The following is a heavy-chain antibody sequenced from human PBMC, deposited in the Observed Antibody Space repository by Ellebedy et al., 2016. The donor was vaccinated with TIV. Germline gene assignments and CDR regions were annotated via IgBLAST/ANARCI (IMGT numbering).Heavy chain of an antibody. V-gene: IGHV1-46*03. CDR2: INSRGGST. CDR3: ARDLVGETSFVGY. Sequence: ASVKVSXXASGYTFTNYYMHWVRQAPGHGLEWMGIINSRGGSTNYAQKFQGRVTMTRDTSTSTVYMELSSLRSEDTAVYYCARDLVGETSFVGYWGQGTLVTVSS. CDR1: GYTFTNYY. D-gene: IGHD1-26*01. J-gene: IGHJ4*02.